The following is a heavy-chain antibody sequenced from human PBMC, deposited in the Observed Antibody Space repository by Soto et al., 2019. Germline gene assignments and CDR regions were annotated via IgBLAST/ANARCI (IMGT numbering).Heavy chain of an antibody. CDR3: AHAYVGRSLS. CDR2: IYWDDSK. D-gene: IGHD3-10*02. Sequence: QITLKESGPTLVKPTQTLTLTCTFSGFSLPTDRVGVGWIRQPPGKALEWLAVIYWDDSKTYRPSLKSRLTSTKDTSKNQVALTMTDMDPVDTATYYCAHAYVGRSLSWGKGTLVTVSS. CDR1: GFSLPTDRVG. V-gene: IGHV2-5*02. J-gene: IGHJ5*02.